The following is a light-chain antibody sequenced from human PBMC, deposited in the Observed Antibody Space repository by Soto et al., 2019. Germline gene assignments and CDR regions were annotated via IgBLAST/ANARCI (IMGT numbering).Light chain of an antibody. CDR1: QSISSY. V-gene: IGKV1-39*01. J-gene: IGKJ1*01. CDR2: AAS. CDR3: QQYYSYPWT. Sequence: DIQMTQSPSSLSASVGDRVTITGLASQSISSYLNWYQQKPGKAPKLLIYAASSLQSGVPSRFSGSGSGTDFTLTISSLQPDDFATYYCQQYYSYPWTFGRGTKVDNK.